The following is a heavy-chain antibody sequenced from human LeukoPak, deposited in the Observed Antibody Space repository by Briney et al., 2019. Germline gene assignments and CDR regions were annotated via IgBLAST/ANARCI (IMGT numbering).Heavy chain of an antibody. CDR3: ARDSTVGYFDWLSYFDY. V-gene: IGHV1-2*02. Sequence: ASMKVSCKASGYTFTGYYMHWVRQAPGQGLEWMGWINPNSGGTNYAQKFQGRVTMTRDTSISTAYMELSRLRSDDTAVYYCARDSTVGYFDWLSYFDYWGQGTLVTVSS. J-gene: IGHJ4*02. CDR2: INPNSGGT. D-gene: IGHD3-9*01. CDR1: GYTFTGYY.